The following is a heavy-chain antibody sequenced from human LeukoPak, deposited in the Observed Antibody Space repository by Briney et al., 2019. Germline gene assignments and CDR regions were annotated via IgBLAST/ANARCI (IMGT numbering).Heavy chain of an antibody. CDR2: ISGSDGST. Sequence: GGSLRLSCAASGFTFSSYAMSWVRQAPGKGLEWVSAISGSDGSTYYADSVKGRLTISRDNSKNTLYLQMNSLRAEDTAVYYCAKGRGYSSSWYFDYWGQGTLVTVSS. CDR3: AKGRGYSSSWYFDY. CDR1: GFTFSSYA. J-gene: IGHJ4*02. D-gene: IGHD6-13*01. V-gene: IGHV3-23*01.